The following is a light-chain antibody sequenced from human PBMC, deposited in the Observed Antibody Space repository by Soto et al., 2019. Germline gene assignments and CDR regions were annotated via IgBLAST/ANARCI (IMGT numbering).Light chain of an antibody. V-gene: IGKV3D-20*02. Sequence: IVLTQSPDTLSLSPGERASLSCRASQSVSSNYLAWYQQKLGQAPRLLIYDASRRATGIPDRFSGSGSGTDFTLTISSLEPEDSAVYYCQQRHMWPITFGQGTRLEIK. CDR2: DAS. J-gene: IGKJ5*01. CDR3: QQRHMWPIT. CDR1: QSVSSNY.